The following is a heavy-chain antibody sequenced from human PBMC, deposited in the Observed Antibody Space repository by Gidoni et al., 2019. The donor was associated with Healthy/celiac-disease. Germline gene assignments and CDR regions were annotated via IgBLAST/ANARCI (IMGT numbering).Heavy chain of an antibody. CDR3: ARGRWDNGDLNWFDP. D-gene: IGHD4-17*01. CDR1: GFPFSNYA. V-gene: IGHV3-23*01. J-gene: IGHJ5*02. Sequence: EVQLLESGGGLVQPGGSLRLSCAASGFPFSNYAMSWVRQAPGKGLECVSTISASGGSTYYADPVKGRFTISRDNSKYTLYLQMNSLRAEDTAVYYCARGRWDNGDLNWFDPWGQGTLVTVSS. CDR2: ISASGGST.